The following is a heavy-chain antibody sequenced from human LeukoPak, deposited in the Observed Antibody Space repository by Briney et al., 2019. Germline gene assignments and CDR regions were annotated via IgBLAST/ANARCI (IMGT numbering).Heavy chain of an antibody. V-gene: IGHV1-18*01. Sequence: ASVKVSCKTYGYTFTSHGISWVRRAPGQGLEWMGWISGFNGEAHYAQNLQGRVTMTTDTSTSTAYMELRSLRSDDTAVYYCARELAAMVNNFDYWGQGTLVTVSS. CDR3: ARELAAMVNNFDY. J-gene: IGHJ4*02. CDR1: GYTFTSHG. CDR2: ISGFNGEA. D-gene: IGHD5-18*01.